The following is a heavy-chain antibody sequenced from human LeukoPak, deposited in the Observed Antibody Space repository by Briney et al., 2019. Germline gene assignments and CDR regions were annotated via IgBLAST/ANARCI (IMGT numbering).Heavy chain of an antibody. CDR3: ARQGYTSSWRGSIPDY. Sequence: SETLSLTCAVYGGSFSGYYWGWIRQPPGKGLEWIGEINHSGSTNYNPSLKSRVTISVDTSKNQFSLKLISVTAADTAVYYCARQGYTSSWRGSIPDYWGQGTLVTVSS. D-gene: IGHD6-13*01. J-gene: IGHJ4*02. CDR1: GGSFSGYY. CDR2: INHSGST. V-gene: IGHV4-34*01.